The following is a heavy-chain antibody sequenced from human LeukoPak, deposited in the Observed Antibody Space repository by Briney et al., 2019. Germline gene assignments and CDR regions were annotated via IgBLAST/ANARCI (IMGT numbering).Heavy chain of an antibody. V-gene: IGHV1-3*01. CDR3: ARVGAVAGPYYFDY. D-gene: IGHD6-19*01. CDR2: INAGNGNT. CDR1: GFTFSGSA. J-gene: IGHJ4*02. Sequence: GGSLRLSCAASGFTFSGSAMHWVRQAPGQRLEWMGWINAGNGNTKYSQKFQGRVTITRDTSASTAYMELSSLRSEDTAVFYCARVGAVAGPYYFDYWGQGTLVTVSS.